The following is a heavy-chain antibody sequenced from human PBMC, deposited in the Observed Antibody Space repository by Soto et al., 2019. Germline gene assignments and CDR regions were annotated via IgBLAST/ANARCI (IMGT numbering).Heavy chain of an antibody. CDR2: IIPIFGTA. CDR1: GGTFSSYA. J-gene: IGHJ6*02. CDR3: ARDREYRRSWSGGMDV. V-gene: IGHV1-69*13. D-gene: IGHD6-13*01. Sequence: SVKVSCKASGGTFSSYAISWVRQAPGQGLEWMGGIIPIFGTANYAQKFQGRVTITADESTSTAYMELSSLRSEDTAVYYCARDREYRRSWSGGMDVWGQAPTVTVSS.